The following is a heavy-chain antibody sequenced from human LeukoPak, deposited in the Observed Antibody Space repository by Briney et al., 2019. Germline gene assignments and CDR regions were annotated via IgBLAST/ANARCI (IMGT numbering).Heavy chain of an antibody. CDR1: GGSISSGSYY. J-gene: IGHJ3*02. D-gene: IGHD6-13*01. V-gene: IGHV4-61*02. CDR2: IYTSGST. CDR3: ARRLSSWYAFDI. Sequence: PSETLSLTCTVSGGSISSGSYYWSWIRQPAGKGLEWIGRIYTSGSTNYNPSLKSRVTISVDTSKNQFSLKLSPVTAADTAVYYCARRLSSWYAFDIWGQGTMVTVSS.